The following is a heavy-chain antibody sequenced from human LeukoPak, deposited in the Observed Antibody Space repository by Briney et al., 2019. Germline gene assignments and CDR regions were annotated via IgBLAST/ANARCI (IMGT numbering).Heavy chain of an antibody. CDR3: ARGVGTTLDY. CDR2: IYTSGST. V-gene: IGHV4-4*07. Sequence: SETLSLTCTVSGGSISSYSWSWIRQPAGKGLEWIGRIYTSGSTNYNPSLESRVTMSVDTSKTQFSLRLSSVTAADTAIYYCARGVGTTLDYWGQGTLVTVSS. CDR1: GGSISSYS. J-gene: IGHJ4*02. D-gene: IGHD1-26*01.